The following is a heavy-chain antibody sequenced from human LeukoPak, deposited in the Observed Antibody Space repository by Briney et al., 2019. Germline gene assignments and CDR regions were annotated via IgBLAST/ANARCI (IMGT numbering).Heavy chain of an antibody. CDR3: ARIVPAAIVVSWFDP. J-gene: IGHJ5*02. CDR1: GFTFSCYW. V-gene: IGHV3-7*01. CDR2: IKQDGSEK. Sequence: QSGGSLRLSCAASGFTFSCYWMSWVRQAPGKGLEWVANIKQDGSEKYYVDSVKGRFTISRDNAKNSLYLQMNSLRAEDTAVYYCARIVPAAIVVSWFDPWGQGTLVTVSS. D-gene: IGHD2-2*02.